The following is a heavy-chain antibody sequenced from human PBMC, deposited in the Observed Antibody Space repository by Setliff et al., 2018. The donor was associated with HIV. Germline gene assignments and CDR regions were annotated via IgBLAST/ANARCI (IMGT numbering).Heavy chain of an antibody. J-gene: IGHJ3*02. Sequence: ASVKVSCKASGYTFTSYDINWVRQATGQGLEWMGWMNPNSGNTGYAQKFQGRVTMTRNTSISTAYMELRRLTFDDTAVYYCATVGPTIWGAFDIWGQGTMVTVSS. CDR3: ATVGPTIWGAFDI. CDR2: MNPNSGNT. D-gene: IGHD3-16*01. CDR1: GYTFTSYD. V-gene: IGHV1-8*02.